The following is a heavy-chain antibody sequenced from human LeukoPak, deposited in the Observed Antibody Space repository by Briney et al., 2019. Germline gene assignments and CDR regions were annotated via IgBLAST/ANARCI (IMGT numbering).Heavy chain of an antibody. V-gene: IGHV4-39*01. Sequence: KPSETLSLTCTVSGGSISSSSYYWGWIRQPPGKGLEWIGSIFYSGSTHYNPSLKSRVTISVDTSKNQFSLKLSSVTAADTAVYFCARSLGGQGEMATILNHWGQGTLVTVSS. D-gene: IGHD5-24*01. CDR1: GGSISSSSYY. CDR2: IFYSGST. J-gene: IGHJ4*02. CDR3: ARSLGGQGEMATILNH.